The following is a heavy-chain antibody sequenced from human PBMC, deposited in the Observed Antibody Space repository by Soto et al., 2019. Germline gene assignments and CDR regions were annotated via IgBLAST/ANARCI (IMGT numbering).Heavy chain of an antibody. V-gene: IGHV3-23*01. CDR1: GFTFSSYA. CDR2: ISGSGGST. Sequence: EVQLLESGGGLVQPGGSLRLSCAASGFTFSSYAMSWVRQAPGKGLEWVSAISGSGGSTYYADSVKGRFTISRDNSKNTLYLQINRLRAEDTAVYYCAKDQNIQLWPRYYYYGMDVWGQGTTVTVSS. D-gene: IGHD5-18*01. J-gene: IGHJ6*02. CDR3: AKDQNIQLWPRYYYYGMDV.